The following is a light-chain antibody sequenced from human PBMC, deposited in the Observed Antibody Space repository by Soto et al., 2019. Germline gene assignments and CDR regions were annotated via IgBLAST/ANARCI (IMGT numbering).Light chain of an antibody. J-gene: IGKJ2*01. CDR2: DAS. V-gene: IGKV1-5*01. Sequence: DIQMTQSPSTLSASVGDRVTITCRASQSISSWLAWYQQKPGKAPKLLIYDASSLESGVPSRFSGSGSGKEFTLTISSLQPDDFETYYCQQYNSYPYTFGQGTKLEIK. CDR1: QSISSW. CDR3: QQYNSYPYT.